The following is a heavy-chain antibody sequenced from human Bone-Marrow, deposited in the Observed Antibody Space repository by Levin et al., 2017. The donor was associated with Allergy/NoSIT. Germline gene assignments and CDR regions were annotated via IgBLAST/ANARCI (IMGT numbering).Heavy chain of an antibody. J-gene: IGHJ5*02. Sequence: GGSLRLSCAASGFTFSSYAMSWVRQAPGKGLQWVSTTDTSGGTTDYADSVKGRFTVSTDNSKNTLFLHMTSLRAEDTAIYHCGKGLGPATSEPAAVGIWFDPWGQGTLVTVSS. CDR1: GFTFSSYA. CDR3: GKGLGPATSEPAAVGIWFDP. D-gene: IGHD2-2*01. V-gene: IGHV3-23*01. CDR2: TDTSGGTT.